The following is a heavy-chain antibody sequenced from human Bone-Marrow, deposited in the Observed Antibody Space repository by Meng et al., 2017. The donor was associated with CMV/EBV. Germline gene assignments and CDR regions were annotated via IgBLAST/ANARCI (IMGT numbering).Heavy chain of an antibody. Sequence: GESLKISCAASGFTFSSYSMNWVRQAPGKGLEWVSYISSSSSTIYYADSVKGRFTISRDNAKNSLYLQMNSLRAEDTAVYYCARVGYCSSTSCLDYWGQGTLVTVSS. V-gene: IGHV3-48*04. CDR1: GFTFSSYS. J-gene: IGHJ4*02. CDR3: ARVGYCSSTSCLDY. D-gene: IGHD2-2*01. CDR2: ISSSSSTI.